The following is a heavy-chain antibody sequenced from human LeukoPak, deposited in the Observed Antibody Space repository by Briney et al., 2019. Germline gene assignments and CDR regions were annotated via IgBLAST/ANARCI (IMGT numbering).Heavy chain of an antibody. CDR2: ISSSGSTI. CDR3: ARESYYYETSGGFDY. D-gene: IGHD3-22*01. V-gene: IGHV3-11*01. Sequence: GGSLRLSCAASGFTFSDYYMSWIRQAPGKGLEWVSYISSSGSTIYYADSVKGRFTISRDNIKNTVHLQMNSLRAEDTAVYYCARESYYYETSGGFDYWGQGTLVTVSS. J-gene: IGHJ4*02. CDR1: GFTFSDYY.